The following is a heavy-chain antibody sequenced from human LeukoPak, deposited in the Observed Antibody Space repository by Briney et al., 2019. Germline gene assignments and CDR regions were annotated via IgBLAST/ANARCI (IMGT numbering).Heavy chain of an antibody. CDR2: IIPILGIA. CDR1: GGTFSSYA. J-gene: IGHJ4*02. CDR3: ARDSHYYDSSGYYSDY. D-gene: IGHD3-22*01. V-gene: IGHV1-69*04. Sequence: ASVKVSCKASGGTFSSYAISWVRQAPGQGLEWMGRIIPILGIANYAQKFQGRVTITADKSTSTAYMELSSLRSEDTAVYYCARDSHYYDSSGYYSDYWGQGTLVTVSS.